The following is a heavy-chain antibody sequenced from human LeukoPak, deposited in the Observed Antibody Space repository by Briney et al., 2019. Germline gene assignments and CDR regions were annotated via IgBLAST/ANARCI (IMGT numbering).Heavy chain of an antibody. D-gene: IGHD7-27*01. CDR1: GGSISSDY. Sequence: SETLSLTCSVSGGSISSDYWSWIRQSPGKGLEWIGYIYYSGTTSYNLSLKSRVTISLDTSKNQFSLKLSSVTAADTAVYYCARGANWGSPDYWGQRTLVTVSS. CDR3: ARGANWGSPDY. V-gene: IGHV4-59*01. CDR2: IYYSGTT. J-gene: IGHJ4*02.